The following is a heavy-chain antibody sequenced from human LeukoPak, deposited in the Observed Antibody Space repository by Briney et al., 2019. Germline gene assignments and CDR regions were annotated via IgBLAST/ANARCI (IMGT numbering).Heavy chain of an antibody. J-gene: IGHJ4*02. CDR1: GFTFSTFA. Sequence: PGGSLRLSCAASGFTFSTFAMVWVRQPPGKGLEWVSSIFPSGGEIHYADSVRGRFTISRDNSKNTLYLQMNSLRAEDTAVYYCAKVGMVRGYWGIDYWGQGTLVTVSS. D-gene: IGHD3-10*01. CDR3: AKVGMVRGYWGIDY. V-gene: IGHV3-23*01. CDR2: IFPSGGEI.